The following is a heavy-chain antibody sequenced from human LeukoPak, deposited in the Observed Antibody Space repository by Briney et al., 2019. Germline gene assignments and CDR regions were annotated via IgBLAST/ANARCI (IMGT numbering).Heavy chain of an antibody. CDR2: IYAGGTT. J-gene: IGHJ4*02. D-gene: IGHD5-24*01. CDR1: GFTVSSKY. CDR3: AGCRDGYNYGNY. V-gene: IGHV3-53*01. Sequence: GGSLRLSCAASGFTVSSKYMSWVRQAPGKGLEWVSVIYAGGTTYYADSVKGRFTISSDNSKNTLYLQMHSLRAEDTAVYYCAGCRDGYNYGNYWGLGTLVTVSS.